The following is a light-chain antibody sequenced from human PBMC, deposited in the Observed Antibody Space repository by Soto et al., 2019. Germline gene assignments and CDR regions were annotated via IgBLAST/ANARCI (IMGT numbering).Light chain of an antibody. CDR3: SSYTNINTRACV. Sequence: QSALTQPASVSGSAGQSITISCTGTSSDVGGYNYVSWYQQHPGKAPKLMIYEVSDRPSGVSNRFSGSKSGNTASLTISGLQAEDEADYYCSSYTNINTRACVFGTGTKVTVL. V-gene: IGLV2-14*01. J-gene: IGLJ1*01. CDR1: SSDVGGYNY. CDR2: EVS.